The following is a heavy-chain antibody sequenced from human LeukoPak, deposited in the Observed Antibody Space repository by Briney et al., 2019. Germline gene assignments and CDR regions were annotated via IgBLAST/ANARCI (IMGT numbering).Heavy chain of an antibody. CDR3: AREGHCSTTSCALDAIEI. CDR2: ISSSSGTI. J-gene: IGHJ3*02. D-gene: IGHD2-2*01. V-gene: IGHV3-48*01. CDR1: GFTFSSFG. Sequence: GGSLRLSCATSGFTFSSFGMNWVRQAPGKGLEWVSYISSSSGTIDYADSVKGRFTISRDNAKNSLSLQMKSLRAEDTAVYYCAREGHCSTTSCALDAIEIWGQGTLVAVPS.